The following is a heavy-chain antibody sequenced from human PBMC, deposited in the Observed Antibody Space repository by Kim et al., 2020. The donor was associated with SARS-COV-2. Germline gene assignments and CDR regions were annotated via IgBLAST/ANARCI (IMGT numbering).Heavy chain of an antibody. J-gene: IGHJ5*01. CDR3: VRGGYFDGGSFFFDS. D-gene: IGHD2-15*01. CDR2: VYHSGST. Sequence: SETLSLTCTVSGAYITNHYWSWIRQPPGKGLEWIGNVYHSGSTSYNPSLKSRVTMSVETSKRQFSLQVTSVTAADTAVYYCVRGGYFDGGSFFFDSWGPGTLVTVSS. V-gene: IGHV4-59*11. CDR1: GAYITNHY.